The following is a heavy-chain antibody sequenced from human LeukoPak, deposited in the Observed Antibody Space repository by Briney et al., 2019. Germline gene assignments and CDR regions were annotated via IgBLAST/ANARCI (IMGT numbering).Heavy chain of an antibody. V-gene: IGHV4-34*01. CDR3: ARGPLVGATKGWFDP. Sequence: SETLSLTCAVYGGSFSGYYWSWIRQPPGKGLEWIGEINHSGSTNYNPSLKSRVTISVDTSKNQFSLKLSSVTAADTAVYYCARGPLVGATKGWFDPWGQGTQVTVSS. J-gene: IGHJ5*02. CDR2: INHSGST. CDR1: GGSFSGYY. D-gene: IGHD1-26*01.